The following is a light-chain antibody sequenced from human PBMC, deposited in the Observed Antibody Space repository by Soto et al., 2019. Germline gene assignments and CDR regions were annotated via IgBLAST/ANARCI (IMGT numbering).Light chain of an antibody. V-gene: IGKV1-5*01. CDR1: RSISDW. Sequence: DIQMTQSPSTLSASVGDRVTINCRASRSISDWLAWYQQKPGKAPKLLIFDASSLQSGVPSRFSGSGSGTEFTLTISSLQPDDFATYYCLQYESYSWAFGQGTKVDIK. CDR2: DAS. CDR3: LQYESYSWA. J-gene: IGKJ1*01.